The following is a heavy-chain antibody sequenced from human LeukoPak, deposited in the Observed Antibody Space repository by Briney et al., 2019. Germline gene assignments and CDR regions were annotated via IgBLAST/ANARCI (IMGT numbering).Heavy chain of an antibody. CDR2: IKQDGSEK. CDR1: GFTFSSYW. D-gene: IGHD6-13*01. CDR3: ARLYSSNWYGYYFDY. J-gene: IGHJ4*02. V-gene: IGHV3-7*01. Sequence: WGSLTLTCAASGFTFSSYWLSWVRQAPGQGVEWVANIKQDGSEKSYVYSVNGRFTFSRDNAKNSLYLQMNSLRAEDTAVYYCARLYSSNWYGYYFDYWGQGTLVTVSS.